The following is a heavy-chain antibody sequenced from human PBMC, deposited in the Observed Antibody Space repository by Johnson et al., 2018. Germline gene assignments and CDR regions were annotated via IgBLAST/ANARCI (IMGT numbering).Heavy chain of an antibody. V-gene: IGHV3-23*04. D-gene: IGHD6-13*01. Sequence: EVQLVESGGGLVQPGGSLRLSCAASGFTFSSYAMSWVRQAPGKGLEWVSAISGSGGSTYYADSVKGRFTISRVHSKNTLYLQMNSLRAEDTAVYYCAKRFMQQLGFYYYYYMDGWGKGTTVTVSS. J-gene: IGHJ6*03. CDR1: GFTFSSYA. CDR3: AKRFMQQLGFYYYYYMDG. CDR2: ISGSGGST.